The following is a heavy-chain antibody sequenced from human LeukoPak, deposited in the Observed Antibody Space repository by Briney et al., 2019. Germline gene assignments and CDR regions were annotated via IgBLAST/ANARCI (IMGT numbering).Heavy chain of an antibody. Sequence: SETLSLTCTVSGGSVTNYYWSWIRQPPGKGLEWIGYAYYSGSTNHNPSLKSRVTISVDTSKNQISLKLSSVTAADSAVYFRAADTTSWYRADHWGQGTLVTVSS. D-gene: IGHD6-13*01. CDR3: AADTTSWYRADH. CDR2: AYYSGST. CDR1: GGSVTNYY. V-gene: IGHV4-59*02. J-gene: IGHJ4*02.